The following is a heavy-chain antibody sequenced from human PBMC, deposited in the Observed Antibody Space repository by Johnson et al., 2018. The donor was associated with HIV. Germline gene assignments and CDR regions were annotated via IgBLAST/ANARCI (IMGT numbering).Heavy chain of an antibody. J-gene: IGHJ3*02. D-gene: IGHD2-15*01. Sequence: VQLVESGGVVVQPGGSLRLSCAASGFTFEDYGMSWVRQAPGKGLEWVSAINWNGGSTTYADSVKGRFIISRDNAKNSLYLQMNSLRAEDTAVYYCARARWYLGGGSCCAFDIWGQGTMVTVSS. CDR2: INWNGGST. CDR3: ARARWYLGGGSCCAFDI. CDR1: GFTFEDYG. V-gene: IGHV3-20*04.